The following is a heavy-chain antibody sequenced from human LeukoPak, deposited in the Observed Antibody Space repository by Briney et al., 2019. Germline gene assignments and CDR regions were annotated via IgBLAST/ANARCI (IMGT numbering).Heavy chain of an antibody. J-gene: IGHJ4*02. D-gene: IGHD2-21*02. CDR2: ISYDGSNK. CDR3: ARVPRSIVVTASVDF. Sequence: GGSLRLSCVASVFTFSTDIMHWIRQAPGKGLEWVAVISYDGSNKDYADSVKGRFTISRDNSKNTLYLQMNSLRAEDTAVYDCARVPRSIVVTASVDFWGQGALVTVSS. V-gene: IGHV3-30-3*01. CDR1: VFTFSTDI.